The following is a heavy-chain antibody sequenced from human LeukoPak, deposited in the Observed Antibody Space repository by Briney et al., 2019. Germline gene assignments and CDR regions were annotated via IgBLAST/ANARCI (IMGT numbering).Heavy chain of an antibody. D-gene: IGHD3-3*01. Sequence: GASVKVSCKVSGYTLTELSMHWVRQAPGKGLEWMGGFDLEDGETIYAQKFQGRVTMTEDTSTDTAYMELSSLRSEDTAVYYCATAPQRFLEWLAVDYWGQGTLVTVSS. CDR3: ATAPQRFLEWLAVDY. J-gene: IGHJ4*02. CDR1: GYTLTELS. V-gene: IGHV1-24*01. CDR2: FDLEDGET.